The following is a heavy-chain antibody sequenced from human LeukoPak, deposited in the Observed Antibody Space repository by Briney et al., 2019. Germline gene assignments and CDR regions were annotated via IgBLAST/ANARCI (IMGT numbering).Heavy chain of an antibody. CDR2: IKQDGSEK. Sequence: GGSLRLSCAASGFTFSNYGMHWVRQAPGKGLEWVANIKQDGSEKYYVGSVKGRFTISRDNAKNSLFLQMDSLRVDDTAVYYCARDERHGYRFNGLDVWGQGTTVTVSS. V-gene: IGHV3-7*03. J-gene: IGHJ6*02. D-gene: IGHD6-13*01. CDR3: ARDERHGYRFNGLDV. CDR1: GFTFSNYG.